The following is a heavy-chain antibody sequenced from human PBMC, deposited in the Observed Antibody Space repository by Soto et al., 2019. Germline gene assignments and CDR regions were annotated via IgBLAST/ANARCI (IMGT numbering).Heavy chain of an antibody. CDR1: GLTFSSYA. V-gene: IGHV3-23*01. CDR3: AKDIVGLDFWSGYDRSYYFDY. D-gene: IGHD3-3*01. Sequence: EVQLLESGGGLVQPGGSLRLSCAASGLTFSSYAMSWVGQAPGKGLGGVSAISGSGGSKNYADSVKGRFTISRDNSKNTLYLQMNSLRSEDTAGYYCAKDIVGLDFWSGYDRSYYFDYWGQGTLVTVSS. J-gene: IGHJ4*02. CDR2: ISGSGGSK.